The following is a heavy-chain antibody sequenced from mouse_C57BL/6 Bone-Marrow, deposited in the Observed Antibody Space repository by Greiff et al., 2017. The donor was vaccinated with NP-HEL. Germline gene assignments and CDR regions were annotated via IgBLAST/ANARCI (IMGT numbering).Heavy chain of an antibody. CDR2: IRLKSDNYAT. CDR1: GFTFSNYW. D-gene: IGHD4-1*01. Sequence: EVKLEESGGGLVQPGGSMKLSCVASGFTFSNYWMNWVRQSPEKGLEWVAQIRLKSDNYATHYAESVKGRFTISRDDSKSSVYLQMNNLRAEDTGIYYCPANWNWYFDVWGTGTTVTVSS. J-gene: IGHJ1*03. V-gene: IGHV6-3*01. CDR3: PANWNWYFDV.